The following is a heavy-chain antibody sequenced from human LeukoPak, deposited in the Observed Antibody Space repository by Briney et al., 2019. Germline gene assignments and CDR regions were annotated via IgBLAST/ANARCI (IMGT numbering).Heavy chain of an antibody. V-gene: IGHV1-69*04. D-gene: IGHD3-22*01. Sequence: ASVKVSCKASGGTFSSYAISWVRKAPGQGLEWMGRIIPILGIANYAQKFQGRVTITADKSTSTAYMELSSLRSEDAAVYYCARDRSGSSGYYYAGSDYWGQGTLVTVSS. CDR3: ARDRSGSSGYYYAGSDY. J-gene: IGHJ4*02. CDR2: IIPILGIA. CDR1: GGTFSSYA.